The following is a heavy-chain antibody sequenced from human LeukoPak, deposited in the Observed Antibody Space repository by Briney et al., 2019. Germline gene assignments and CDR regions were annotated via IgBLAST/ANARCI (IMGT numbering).Heavy chain of an antibody. CDR1: GGSIIGYW. CDR2: IRYNGNT. CDR3: ARYAALSGPNWLDP. Sequence: SETLSLTCTVSGGSIIGYWWSWIRQPPGKGLEWIGNIRYNGNTYSNPSLKSRVTIAVDTSKNQFSMKLSSVTAADTAMYYCARYAALSGPNWLDPWGRGTLVTVSS. J-gene: IGHJ5*02. V-gene: IGHV4-59*01. D-gene: IGHD6-19*01.